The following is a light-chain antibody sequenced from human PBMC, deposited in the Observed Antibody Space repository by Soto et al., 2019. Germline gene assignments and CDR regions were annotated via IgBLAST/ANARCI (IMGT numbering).Light chain of an antibody. Sequence: SVLTQPPSSSGTPGQRVTISCSGSSSNIGSNTVNWYQQLPGTAPKLLTYSNNQRPSGVPERFSGSKSGTSASLAISGLQSEDEADYHCAAWDDSLNGYVFGTGTKVTVL. CDR3: AAWDDSLNGYV. V-gene: IGLV1-44*01. CDR1: SSNIGSNT. J-gene: IGLJ1*01. CDR2: SNN.